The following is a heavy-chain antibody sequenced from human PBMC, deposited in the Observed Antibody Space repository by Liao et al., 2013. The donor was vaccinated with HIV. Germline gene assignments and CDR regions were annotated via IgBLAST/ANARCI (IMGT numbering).Heavy chain of an antibody. V-gene: IGHV4-61*02. D-gene: IGHD2-15*01. Sequence: QLQLQESGPGLVKPSETLSLTCAVSGGSISSSSYYWSWIRQPAGKGLEWIGRIYSSGSANYNPSLKSRVTMSVDTSKNQFSLKLSSVTAADTAVYYCARGSDIVVVVAATRENNWFDPWGQGTLVTVSS. J-gene: IGHJ5*02. CDR3: ARGSDIVVVVAATRENNWFDP. CDR1: GGSISSSSYY. CDR2: IYSSGSA.